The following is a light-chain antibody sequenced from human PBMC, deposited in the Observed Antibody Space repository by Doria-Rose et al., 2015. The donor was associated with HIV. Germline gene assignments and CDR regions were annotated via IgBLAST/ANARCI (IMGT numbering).Light chain of an antibody. CDR3: HQYGTSWT. CDR2: DGS. V-gene: IGKV3-20*01. CDR1: QSFSSTY. Sequence: TQPPGTLSSSPGERATLSCRASQSFSSTYLAWYQQKPGQAPSLLIYDGSTRATGIPDRFSASGSGTDFTLTINRLEPEDFAPYYCHQYGTSWTFGQGTKVEI. J-gene: IGKJ1*01.